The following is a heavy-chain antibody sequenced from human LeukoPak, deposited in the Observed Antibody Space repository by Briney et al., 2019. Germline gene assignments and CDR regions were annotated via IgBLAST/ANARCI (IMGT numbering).Heavy chain of an antibody. D-gene: IGHD2-8*01. CDR2: IKEDGGEG. J-gene: IGHJ6*04. CDR1: GFTFSRYW. Sequence: GSLRLSCAASGFTFSRYWMHWVRQAPGKGLEWVANIKEDGGEGYYVDSVKGRFTVSRDNAKNSLYLQLTSLRAEDTAVYYCATRYCTISACRASSYKSFDVWGKGTTVIVSS. CDR3: ATRYCTISACRASSYKSFDV. V-gene: IGHV3-7*01.